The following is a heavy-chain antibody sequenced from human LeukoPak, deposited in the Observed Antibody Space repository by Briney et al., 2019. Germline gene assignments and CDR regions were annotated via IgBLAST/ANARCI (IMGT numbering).Heavy chain of an antibody. D-gene: IGHD5-18*01. V-gene: IGHV3-53*01. Sequence: GGSLRLSCAASGFTVSSNYMSWVRQAPGKGLEWVSVIYSGGSTYYADSVKGRFTISRDNSKNTLYLQMNSLRAEDTVVYYCARQYYSYGNAFDIWGQGTMVTVSS. CDR1: GFTVSSNY. CDR3: ARQYYSYGNAFDI. CDR2: IYSGGST. J-gene: IGHJ3*02.